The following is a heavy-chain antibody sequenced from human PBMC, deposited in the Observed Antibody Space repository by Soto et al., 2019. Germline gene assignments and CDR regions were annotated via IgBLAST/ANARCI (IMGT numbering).Heavy chain of an antibody. CDR3: VRRSPEDAFDI. Sequence: SETLSLTCAVSGGSIISDGYSWSWIRQPPGKGLQWIGHIYEGGNTYYTPSLESRVAISTDKSKNQFSLRLSSVTAADTAVYYCVRRSPEDAFDIWGQGTMVTVSS. CDR1: GGSIISDGYS. CDR2: IYEGGNT. J-gene: IGHJ3*02. V-gene: IGHV4-30-2*01.